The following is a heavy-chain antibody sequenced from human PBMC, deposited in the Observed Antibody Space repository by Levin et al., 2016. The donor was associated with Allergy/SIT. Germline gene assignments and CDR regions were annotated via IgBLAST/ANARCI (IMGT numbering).Heavy chain of an antibody. V-gene: IGHV3-21*01. CDR3: AKDNRAYGDYFDY. CDR2: ISSSSSYI. Sequence: WIRQPPGKGLEWVSSISSSSSYIYYADSVKGRFAISRDNAKNSLYLQMNSLRAEDTAVYYCAKDNRAYGDYFDYWGQGTLVTVSS. J-gene: IGHJ4*02. D-gene: IGHD4-17*01.